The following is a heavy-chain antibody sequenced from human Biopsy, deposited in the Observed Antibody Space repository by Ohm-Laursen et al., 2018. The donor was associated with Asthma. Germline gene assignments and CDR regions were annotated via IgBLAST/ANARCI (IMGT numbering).Heavy chain of an antibody. CDR2: ISVYNGNT. V-gene: IGHV1-18*01. Sequence: ATVKISCKTSGYTFNSAGITWVRQAPGQGLEWMGRISVYNGNTKVAQKLQDRVTMITDTSTSTAYMELRSLRSDDTAVYFCARAVNYSHYYGIDVWGQGTTVTVS. J-gene: IGHJ6*02. CDR3: ARAVNYSHYYGIDV. D-gene: IGHD3-10*01. CDR1: GYTFNSAG.